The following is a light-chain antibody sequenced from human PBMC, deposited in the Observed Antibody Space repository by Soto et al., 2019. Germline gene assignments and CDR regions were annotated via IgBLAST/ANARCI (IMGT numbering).Light chain of an antibody. J-gene: IGLJ1*01. CDR3: CSYAGSYV. Sequence: SVLTQPRSVSGSPGHSVTISCTGTSSDVGGYNYVSWYQQHPGKAPKLMIYDVSKRPSGVPDRFSGSKSGNTASLTISGLQAEDEADYYCCSYAGSYVFGTGTKVTVL. V-gene: IGLV2-11*01. CDR1: SSDVGGYNY. CDR2: DVS.